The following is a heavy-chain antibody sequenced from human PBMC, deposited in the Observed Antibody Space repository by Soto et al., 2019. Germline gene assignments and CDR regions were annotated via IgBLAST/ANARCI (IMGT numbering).Heavy chain of an antibody. Sequence: EVQLVESGGGLVKPGGSLRLSCAASGFTLTTYTMNWVRQAPGMGLEWVASINGRGNYRYYTDSVKGRFTISRDNAQNSLYLKMNSLRVEDTGVYDSAREDCVVGDTSAVDHWGQGTLVTVSS. CDR1: GFTLTTYT. D-gene: IGHD1-26*01. J-gene: IGHJ4*02. CDR2: INGRGNYR. CDR3: AREDCVVGDTSAVDH. V-gene: IGHV3-21*01.